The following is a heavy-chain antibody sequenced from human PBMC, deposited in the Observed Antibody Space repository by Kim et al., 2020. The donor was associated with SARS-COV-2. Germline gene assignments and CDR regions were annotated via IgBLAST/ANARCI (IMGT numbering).Heavy chain of an antibody. CDR1: GGSISSGDYY. CDR3: ARDSDDYGANDAFDI. Sequence: SETLSLTCTVSGGSISSGDYYWSWIRQPPGKGLEWIGYIYYSGSTYYNPSLKSRVTISVDTSKNQFSLKLSSVTAADTAVYYCARDSDDYGANDAFDIWGQGTMVTVSS. V-gene: IGHV4-30-4*01. D-gene: IGHD4-17*01. J-gene: IGHJ3*02. CDR2: IYYSGST.